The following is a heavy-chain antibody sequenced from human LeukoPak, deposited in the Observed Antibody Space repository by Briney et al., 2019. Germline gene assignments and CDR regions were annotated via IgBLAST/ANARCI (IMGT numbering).Heavy chain of an antibody. J-gene: IGHJ6*03. CDR3: ARKNDYGDSNYMDV. CDR1: GGSISSGSNY. CDR2: IHNTGRT. Sequence: SQTLSLTCTVSGGSISSGSNYWGWIRQQPGKGLEWIGYIHNTGRTDYNPSLKSRVIISVDTSKNRFSLRLSSVTAADTALYYCARKNDYGDSNYMDVWGKGTTVTVSS. D-gene: IGHD4-17*01. V-gene: IGHV4-31*03.